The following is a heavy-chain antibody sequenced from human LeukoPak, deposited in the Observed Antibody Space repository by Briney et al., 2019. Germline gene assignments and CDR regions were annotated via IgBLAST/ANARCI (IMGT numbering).Heavy chain of an antibody. V-gene: IGHV5-51*01. D-gene: IGHD5-24*01. CDR2: IYPGDSDT. CDR1: GYSFTSYW. Sequence: GESLKISCKGSGYSFTSYWIGWVRQMPGKGLEWMGIIYPGDSDTRYSPSFQGQVTIPADKSISTAYLQWSSLKASDTAMYYCARQDAEMATIRYFDYWGQGTLVTVSS. CDR3: ARQDAEMATIRYFDY. J-gene: IGHJ4*02.